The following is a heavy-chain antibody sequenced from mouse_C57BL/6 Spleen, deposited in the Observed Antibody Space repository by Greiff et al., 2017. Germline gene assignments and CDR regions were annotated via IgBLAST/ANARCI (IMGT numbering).Heavy chain of an antibody. CDR3: ARDYGSRYVEV. J-gene: IGHJ1*03. V-gene: IGHV5-17*01. CDR2: ISRGSSTI. CDR1: GFTFSDYG. D-gene: IGHD1-1*01. Sequence: EVQLVESGGGLVKPGGSLKLSCAASGFTFSDYGIHWVRQAPEKGLEWVAYISRGSSTIYYADTVKGRFTISRDNAKNTLFLQMTSLRSEDTAMYYCARDYGSRYVEVTGTATTVTVDS.